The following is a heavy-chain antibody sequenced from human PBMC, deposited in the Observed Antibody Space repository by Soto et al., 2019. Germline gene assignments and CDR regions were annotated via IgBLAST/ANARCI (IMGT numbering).Heavy chain of an antibody. V-gene: IGHV4-39*01. J-gene: IGHJ4*02. CDR2: VSYSGKA. Sequence: QLQLQESGPGLVKPSETLSLTCTVSGCSISSSSHSWGWIRQPPGKGLEWIGNVSYSGKAYYNPSLKHRVPISVDTSKNQFSLRLSSVTAADKAVYYCARHDPMLTVTTFEYWGQGNLVTVSS. D-gene: IGHD3-16*01. CDR3: ARHDPMLTVTTFEY. CDR1: GCSISSSSHS.